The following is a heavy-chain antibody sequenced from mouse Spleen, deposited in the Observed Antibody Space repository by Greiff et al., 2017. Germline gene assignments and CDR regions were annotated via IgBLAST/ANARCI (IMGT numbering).Heavy chain of an antibody. CDR2: IYPGDGDT. V-gene: IGHV1-87*01. Sequence: QVQLQQPGAELVKPGASVKLSCKASGYTFTSYWMQWVKQRPGQGLEWIGAIYPGDGDTRYTQKFKGKATLTADKSSSTAYMQLSSLASEDSAVYYCAKGYGDAMDYWGQGTSVTVSS. D-gene: IGHD2-14*01. J-gene: IGHJ4*01. CDR3: AKGYGDAMDY. CDR1: GYTFTSYW.